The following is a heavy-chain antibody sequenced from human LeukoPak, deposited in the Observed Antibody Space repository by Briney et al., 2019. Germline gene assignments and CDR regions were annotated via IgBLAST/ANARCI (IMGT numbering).Heavy chain of an antibody. CDR1: GSSFSSYW. CDR3: ARQDYYDSSGYFDY. V-gene: IGHV5-51*01. Sequence: AGASPHTCSECAGSSFSSYWIGWGRQLPGKGLEWIGIIYPGDSDTRYSSSFQGQVTISAEKSISTAYLQWSSLKATDTAMYYCARQDYYDSSGYFDYWGQGTLVTVSS. J-gene: IGHJ4*02. CDR2: IYPGDSDT. D-gene: IGHD3-22*01.